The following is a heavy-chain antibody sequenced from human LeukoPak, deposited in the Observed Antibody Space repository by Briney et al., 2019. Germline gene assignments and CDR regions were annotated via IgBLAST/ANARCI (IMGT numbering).Heavy chain of an antibody. J-gene: IGHJ4*02. Sequence: SETLSLTCTVSGGSISSYYWSWIRQPPGKGLEWIGYIYYSGSTNYNPSLKSRVTISVDTSKNQFSLKLSSVTAADTAVYYCARHKYYGSGSPSLFDYWGQGTLVTVSS. D-gene: IGHD3-10*01. CDR1: GGSISSYY. CDR2: IYYSGST. CDR3: ARHKYYGSGSPSLFDY. V-gene: IGHV4-59*08.